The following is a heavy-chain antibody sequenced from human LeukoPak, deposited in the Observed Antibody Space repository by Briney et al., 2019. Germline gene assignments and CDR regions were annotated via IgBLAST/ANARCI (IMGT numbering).Heavy chain of an antibody. J-gene: IGHJ4*02. Sequence: SETLSLTCTVSGGSISSYYWSWVRQPPGKGLEWIGYIYYSGSTNYNPSLKSRVTISVDTSKNQFSLKLSSVTAADTAVYYCARATLICSGGSCYFHFDYWGQGTLVTVSS. V-gene: IGHV4-59*01. D-gene: IGHD2-15*01. CDR3: ARATLICSGGSCYFHFDY. CDR2: IYYSGST. CDR1: GGSISSYY.